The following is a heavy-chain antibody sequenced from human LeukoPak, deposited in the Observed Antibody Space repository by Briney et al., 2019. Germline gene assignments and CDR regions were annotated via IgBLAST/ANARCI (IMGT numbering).Heavy chain of an antibody. CDR3: AREYRSGDFDY. D-gene: IGHD3-10*01. CDR1: GFTFSNAW. CDR2: ISGSGGST. Sequence: GGSLRLSCAASGFTFSNAWMSWVRQAPGKGLEWVSAISGSGGSTYYADSVKGRFTISRDNAKNTLYLQMNSLRAEDTAVYYCAREYRSGDFDYWGQGTLVTVSS. V-gene: IGHV3-23*01. J-gene: IGHJ4*02.